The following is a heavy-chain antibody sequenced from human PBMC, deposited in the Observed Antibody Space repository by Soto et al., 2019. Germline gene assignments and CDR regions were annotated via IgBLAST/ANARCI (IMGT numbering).Heavy chain of an antibody. CDR1: GGSISSYY. CDR3: ARGYDQWLADNGPEGFDP. D-gene: IGHD6-19*01. CDR2: IYHSGST. J-gene: IGHJ5*02. Sequence: SETLSLTCTVSGGSISSYYWSWIRQPPGKGLEWIGDIYHSGSTNYNPSLKSRVTISVDTSKNQFSLKLSSVTAADTAVYYCARGYDQWLADNGPEGFDPWGQGTLVTVSS. V-gene: IGHV4-59*12.